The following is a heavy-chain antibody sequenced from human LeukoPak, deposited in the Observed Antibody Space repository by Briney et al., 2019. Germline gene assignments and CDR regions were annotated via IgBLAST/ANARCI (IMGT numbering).Heavy chain of an antibody. CDR2: ISAYNGNT. CDR1: GYTFTSYG. V-gene: IGHV1-18*01. CDR3: ARGRITIFGVAENDY. J-gene: IGHJ4*02. Sequence: ASVTVSCKASGYTFTSYGISWVRQAPGQGLEWMGWISAYNGNTNYAQKLQGRVTMTTDTSTSTAYMELRSLRSDDTAVYYCARGRITIFGVAENDYWGQGTLVTVSS. D-gene: IGHD3-3*01.